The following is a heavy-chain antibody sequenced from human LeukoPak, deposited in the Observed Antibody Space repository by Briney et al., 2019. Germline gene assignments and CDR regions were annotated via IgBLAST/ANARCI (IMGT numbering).Heavy chain of an antibody. V-gene: IGHV3-23*01. J-gene: IGHJ4*02. CDR1: GFTFDDYA. CDR3: AILPLYYYDSSGKGYFDY. CDR2: ISGSGGST. Sequence: RPGGSLRLSCAASGFTFDDYAMSWVRQAPGKGLEWVSAISGSGGSTYYADSVKGRFTISRDNSKNTLYLQMNSLRAEDTAVYYCAILPLYYYDSSGKGYFDYWGQGTLVTVSS. D-gene: IGHD3-22*01.